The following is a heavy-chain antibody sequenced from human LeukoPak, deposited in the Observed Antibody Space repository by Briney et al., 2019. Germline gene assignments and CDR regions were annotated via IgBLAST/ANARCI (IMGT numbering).Heavy chain of an antibody. D-gene: IGHD3-10*01. V-gene: IGHV1-69*06. J-gene: IGHJ6*04. CDR3: ARDAYGSGSYGGLYGMDV. CDR1: GGTFSSYA. CDR2: IIPIFGTA. Sequence: SVKVSCKASGGTFSSYAISWVRQSPGQGLEWMGGIIPIFGTANYAQKFQGRVTITADKSTSTAYMELSSLRSEDTAVYYCARDAYGSGSYGGLYGMDVWGKGTTVTVSS.